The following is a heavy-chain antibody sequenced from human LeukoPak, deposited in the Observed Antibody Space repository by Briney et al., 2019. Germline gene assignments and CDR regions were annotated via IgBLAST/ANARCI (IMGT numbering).Heavy chain of an antibody. D-gene: IGHD6-13*01. Sequence: GGSLRLSCAASGFTFSSYWMSWVRRAPGKGLEWVANINPDESEKYHVDSVKGRFTISRDNAKNSVYLQMKGLRAEDTAMYYCARGFIAAVPVDYWGQGTLVTVSS. CDR3: ARGFIAAVPVDY. V-gene: IGHV3-7*05. CDR1: GFTFSSYW. CDR2: INPDESEK. J-gene: IGHJ4*02.